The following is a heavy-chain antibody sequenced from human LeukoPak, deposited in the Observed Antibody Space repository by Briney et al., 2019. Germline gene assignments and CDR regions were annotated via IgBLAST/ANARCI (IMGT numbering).Heavy chain of an antibody. CDR3: ARERPIITYFDY. D-gene: IGHD3-10*01. CDR1: GFTFSSYS. Sequence: PGGSLRLSCAASGFTFSSYSMNWVRQAPGKGLEWVSSISSSSSYIYYADSVKGRFTISRDNAKNSLYLQMNSLRAEDTAVYYCARERPIITYFDYWGQGTLVTVSS. J-gene: IGHJ4*02. V-gene: IGHV3-21*01. CDR2: ISSSSSYI.